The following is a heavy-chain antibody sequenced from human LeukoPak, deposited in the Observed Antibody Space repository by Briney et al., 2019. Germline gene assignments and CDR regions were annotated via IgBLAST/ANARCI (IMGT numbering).Heavy chain of an antibody. CDR1: VYTFTSYG. V-gene: IGHV1-18*01. Sequence: ASVKVSCKASVYTFTSYGISWVRQAPGQGLEWMGWISAYNGNTNYAQKLQGRVTMTTDTSTSTAYMELRSLRSDDTTVYYCARDAPYSSSWYNYYYGMDVWGQGTTVTVSS. D-gene: IGHD6-13*01. J-gene: IGHJ6*02. CDR3: ARDAPYSSSWYNYYYGMDV. CDR2: ISAYNGNT.